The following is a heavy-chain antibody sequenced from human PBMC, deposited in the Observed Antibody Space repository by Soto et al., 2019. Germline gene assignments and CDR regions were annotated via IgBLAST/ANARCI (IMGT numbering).Heavy chain of an antibody. D-gene: IGHD2-2*01. J-gene: IGHJ6*02. CDR2: INHSGST. Sequence: QVQLQQWGAGLLKPSETLSLTCAVYGGSFSGYYWSWIRQPPGKGLEWIGEINHSGSTNYNPSLKSRVTISVDTSKNQFSLKLSSVTAADTAVYYCAGVWGSTYYYYGMDVWGQGTTVTVSS. CDR1: GGSFSGYY. CDR3: AGVWGSTYYYYGMDV. V-gene: IGHV4-34*01.